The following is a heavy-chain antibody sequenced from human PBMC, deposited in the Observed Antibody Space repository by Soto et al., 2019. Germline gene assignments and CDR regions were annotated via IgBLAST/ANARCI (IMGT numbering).Heavy chain of an antibody. J-gene: IGHJ3*02. CDR3: AKVVGAMDAFDI. V-gene: IGHV3-23*01. CDR1: GFTFSSYA. Sequence: EVKLLESGGGLVQPGGSLRLSCAASGFTFSSYAMSWVRQAPGKGLEWVSAISGSGGSTYYADSVKGRFTISRDNSKNTLYLQMNSLRAEDTALYYCAKVVGAMDAFDIWGQGTMVTVSS. D-gene: IGHD1-26*01. CDR2: ISGSGGST.